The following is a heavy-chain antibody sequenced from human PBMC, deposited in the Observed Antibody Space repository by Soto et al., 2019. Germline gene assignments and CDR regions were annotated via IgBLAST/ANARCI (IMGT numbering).Heavy chain of an antibody. CDR1: GGSISSSSYY. D-gene: IGHD5-12*01. J-gene: IGHJ4*02. CDR3: ARDVYDGGYDFAPLFDY. Sequence: SETLSLTCTVSGGSISSSSYYWGWIRQPPGKGLEWIGSIYYSGSTYYNPSLKSRVTISVDTSKNQFSLKLSSVTAADTAVYYCARDVYDGGYDFAPLFDYWGQGTLVTVSS. V-gene: IGHV4-39*07. CDR2: IYYSGST.